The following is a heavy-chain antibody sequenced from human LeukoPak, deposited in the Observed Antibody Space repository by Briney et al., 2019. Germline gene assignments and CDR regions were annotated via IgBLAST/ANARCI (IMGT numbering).Heavy chain of an antibody. CDR3: ARGPPRGKYYYMDV. CDR2: IGTASDT. D-gene: IGHD1-1*01. CDR1: GFTFSSFD. V-gene: IGHV3-13*01. J-gene: IGHJ6*03. Sequence: GGSLRLSCAASGFTFSSFDMHWVRQPTGQGLEWVSTIGTASDTYYQGSVEGRFTLSRGNAKNSLYLQMNSLTAGDTAVYYCARGPPRGKYYYMDVWGKGTTVTVSS.